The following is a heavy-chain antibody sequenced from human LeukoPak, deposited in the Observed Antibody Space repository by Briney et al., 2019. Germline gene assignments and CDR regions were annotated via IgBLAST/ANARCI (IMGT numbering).Heavy chain of an antibody. CDR2: IYTSGST. CDR1: GGSISSKSYY. D-gene: IGHD2-15*01. CDR3: ARDSPPAYCSSGSCYFDS. J-gene: IGHJ4*02. Sequence: PSQTLSLTCTVSGGSISSKSYYWSWIRQPAGKGLEWIGRIYTSGSTDYNPSLKSRVTISRDTSKNEFSLILSSLTAADTGVYYCARDSPPAYCSSGSCYFDSWGQGTLVTVSS. V-gene: IGHV4-61*02.